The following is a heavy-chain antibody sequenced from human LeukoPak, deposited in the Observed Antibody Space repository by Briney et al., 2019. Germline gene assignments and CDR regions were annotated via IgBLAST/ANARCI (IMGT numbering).Heavy chain of an antibody. CDR3: ATSYGSSWPEIDY. CDR2: IYYSGST. V-gene: IGHV4-31*03. D-gene: IGHD6-13*01. Sequence: SQTLSLTCTVSGGSISSGGYYWSWIRQHPGKGLEWIGYIYYSGSTYYNPSLKSRVTISVDTSKNQFSLKLSSVTAADTAVYYCATSYGSSWPEIDYWGQGTLVTVSS. J-gene: IGHJ4*02. CDR1: GGSISSGGYY.